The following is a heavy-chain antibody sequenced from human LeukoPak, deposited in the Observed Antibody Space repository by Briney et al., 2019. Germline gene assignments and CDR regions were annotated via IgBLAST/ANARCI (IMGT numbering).Heavy chain of an antibody. CDR2: IKQDGSEK. CDR1: GFTFSSHR. V-gene: IGHV3-7*03. Sequence: GGSLRLSCAASGFTFSSHRVTWVRQAPGKGLEWVANIKQDGSEKNYVDSVKGRFTISRDNAKNSLYLQMNSLRAEDMALYYCAKGLDSSSWYAFDIWGQGTMVSVSS. D-gene: IGHD6-13*01. CDR3: AKGLDSSSWYAFDI. J-gene: IGHJ3*02.